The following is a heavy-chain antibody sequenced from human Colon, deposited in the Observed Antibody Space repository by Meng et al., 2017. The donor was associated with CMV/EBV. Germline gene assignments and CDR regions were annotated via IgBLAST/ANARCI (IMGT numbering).Heavy chain of an antibody. CDR2: ISSSGSTM. CDR1: GFTFTDYY. J-gene: IGHJ4*02. V-gene: IGHV3-11*01. CDR3: ARGRQYQLPLDY. D-gene: IGHD2-2*01. Sequence: GGSLRLSCAASGFTFTDYYMNWIRQAPGKGLEWVSYISSSGSTMYYADSVKGRFTISRDNAKNSLYLQMNSLRAEDTAVYYCARGRQYQLPLDYWGQGTLVTVSS.